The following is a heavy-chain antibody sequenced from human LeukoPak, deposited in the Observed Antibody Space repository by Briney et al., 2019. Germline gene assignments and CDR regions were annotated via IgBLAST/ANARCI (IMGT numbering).Heavy chain of an antibody. CDR2: ISSTSSYI. V-gene: IGHV3-11*05. CDR3: ARDSSGWSVDY. J-gene: IGHJ4*02. D-gene: IGHD6-19*01. Sequence: GGSLRLACAASGFTFSDYYMSWIRQAPGKGLEWVSFISSTSSYIKDADSVKGRFTISRDNAKKSLYLQMNSLRAEDTAVYYCARDSSGWSVDYWGQGTLVTVSS. CDR1: GFTFSDYY.